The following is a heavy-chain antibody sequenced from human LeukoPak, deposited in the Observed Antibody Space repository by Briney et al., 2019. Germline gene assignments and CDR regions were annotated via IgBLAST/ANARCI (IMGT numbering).Heavy chain of an antibody. Sequence: PSETLSLTCAVYGGSFSGYYWSWIRQPPGKGLEWIGEINHSGSTNYNPSLKSRVTISVDTSKNQFSLKLSSVTAADTAVYYCARDRTPGYSSSWYNYYYYYGMDVWGQGTTVTVSS. CDR1: GGSFSGYY. CDR2: INHSGST. J-gene: IGHJ6*02. V-gene: IGHV4-34*01. D-gene: IGHD6-13*01. CDR3: ARDRTPGYSSSWYNYYYYYGMDV.